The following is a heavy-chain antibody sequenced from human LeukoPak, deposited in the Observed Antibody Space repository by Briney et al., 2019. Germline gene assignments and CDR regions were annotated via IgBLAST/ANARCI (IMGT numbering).Heavy chain of an antibody. D-gene: IGHD2-15*01. CDR1: GGSINSFY. CDR3: ATQPEGYCSGGSCFDAFDI. J-gene: IGHJ3*02. Sequence: SETLSLTCTVSGGSINSFYWTWIRQPAGKGLEWIGRIYSSGSTNFNPSLKSRVTMSVDTSKNQFSLKLSSVTAADTAVYYCATQPEGYCSGGSCFDAFDIWGQGTMVTVSS. CDR2: IYSSGST. V-gene: IGHV4-4*07.